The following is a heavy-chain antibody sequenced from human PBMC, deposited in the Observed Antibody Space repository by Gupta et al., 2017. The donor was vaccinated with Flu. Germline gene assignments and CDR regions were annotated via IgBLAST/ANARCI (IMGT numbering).Heavy chain of an antibody. CDR1: GFTFSSYS. CDR3: ARERGVVGATKQRYFDL. D-gene: IGHD1-26*01. Sequence: EVQLVESGGGLVKPGGSLRLSCAASGFTFSSYSMNWVRQAPGKGLEWVSSISSSSSYIYYADSVKGRFTISRDNAKNSLYLQMNSLRAEDTAVYYCARERGVVGATKQRYFDLWGRGTLVTVSS. CDR2: ISSSSSYI. J-gene: IGHJ2*01. V-gene: IGHV3-21*01.